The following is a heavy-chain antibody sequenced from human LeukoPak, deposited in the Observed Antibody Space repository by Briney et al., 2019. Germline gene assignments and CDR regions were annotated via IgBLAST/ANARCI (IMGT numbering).Heavy chain of an antibody. CDR2: INPNSGGT. D-gene: IGHD6-13*01. CDR3: ARGALPRRQQLVRVNWFDP. CDR1: GYTFTGYY. Sequence: ASVKVSCKASGYTFTGYYMHWVRQAPGQGLEWMGRINPNSGGTNYAQKFQGRVTMTRDTSISAAYMELSRLRSDDTAVYYCARGALPRRQQLVRVNWFDPWGQGTLVTVSS. V-gene: IGHV1-2*06. J-gene: IGHJ5*02.